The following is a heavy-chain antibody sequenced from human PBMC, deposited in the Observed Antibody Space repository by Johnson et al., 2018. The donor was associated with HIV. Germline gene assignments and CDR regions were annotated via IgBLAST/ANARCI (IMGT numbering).Heavy chain of an antibody. Sequence: VQLVESGGGLVKPGGSLRLSCAASGSTFRNAWMSWVRQAPGKGLEWVGRIKSKNDGGTTDYAAPVKGRFTISRDDSKNTLCLQMTSLKTEDTAVYYCNTHKEYQQFWGSSGWYESGAFDIWGQGTMVTVSS. J-gene: IGHJ3*02. V-gene: IGHV3-15*01. D-gene: IGHD6-19*01. CDR1: GSTFRNAW. CDR3: NTHKEYQQFWGSSGWYESGAFDI. CDR2: IKSKNDGGTT.